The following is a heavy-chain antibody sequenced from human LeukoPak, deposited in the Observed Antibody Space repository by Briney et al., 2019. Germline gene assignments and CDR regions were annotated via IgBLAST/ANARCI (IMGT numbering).Heavy chain of an antibody. CDR1: GGSFSGYY. CDR2: INHSGST. V-gene: IGHV4-34*01. Sequence: PSETLSLTCAVYGGSFSGYYWSWIRQPPGKGLEWVGEINHSGSTNYNPSLKSRVTISVDTSKNQFSLKLSSVTAADTAVYYCARPSYVWGSYRNWGQGTLVTVSS. D-gene: IGHD3-16*02. CDR3: ARPSYVWGSYRN. J-gene: IGHJ4*02.